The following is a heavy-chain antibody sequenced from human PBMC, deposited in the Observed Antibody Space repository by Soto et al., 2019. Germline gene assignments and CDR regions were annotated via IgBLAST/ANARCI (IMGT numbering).Heavy chain of an antibody. Sequence: GGSLRLSCAASGFTFSSYAMHWVRQAPGKGLEWVAVISYDGSNKYYADSVKGRFTISRDNSKNTLYLQMNSLRAEDTAVYYCARDPGYYGSGSYPKTGIWFDPWGQGTLVTVSS. CDR3: ARDPGYYGSGSYPKTGIWFDP. CDR1: GFTFSSYA. J-gene: IGHJ5*02. D-gene: IGHD3-10*01. V-gene: IGHV3-30-3*01. CDR2: ISYDGSNK.